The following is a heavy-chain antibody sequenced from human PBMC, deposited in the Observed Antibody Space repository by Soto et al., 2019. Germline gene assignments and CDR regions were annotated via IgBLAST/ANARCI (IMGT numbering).Heavy chain of an antibody. D-gene: IGHD5-18*01. CDR3: ARPMVGNVDTAMVTDYYYGMDV. Sequence: SVKVSCKASGGTFSSYAISWVRQAPGQGLEWMGGIIPIFGTANYAQKFQGRVTITADRSTSTAYMELSSLRSEDTAVYYCARPMVGNVDTAMVTDYYYGMDVWGQGTTVTVSS. V-gene: IGHV1-69*06. CDR1: GGTFSSYA. J-gene: IGHJ6*02. CDR2: IIPIFGTA.